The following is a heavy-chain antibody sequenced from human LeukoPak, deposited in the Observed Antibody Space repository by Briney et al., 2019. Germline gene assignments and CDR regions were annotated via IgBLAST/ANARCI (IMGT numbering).Heavy chain of an antibody. Sequence: SETLSLTCTVSGSSISSYYWSWIRQPAGKGLEWIGRIYTSASTNYNPSLKSRVTMSVDTSKNQFSLKLSSVTAADTAVYYCARLNMVRGGAGFDYWGQGTLVTVSS. CDR3: ARLNMVRGGAGFDY. CDR1: GSSISSYY. J-gene: IGHJ4*02. CDR2: IYTSAST. D-gene: IGHD3-10*01. V-gene: IGHV4-4*07.